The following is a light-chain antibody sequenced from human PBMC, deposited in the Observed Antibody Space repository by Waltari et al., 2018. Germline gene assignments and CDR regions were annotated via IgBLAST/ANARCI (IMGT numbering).Light chain of an antibody. CDR2: GTS. Sequence: EIVLTQSPGTLSFSPGARATLSCRARQSIGTYITWYQQKPGQAPRLLIYGTSRRATGIPDRFSGSGSGTDFSLTISRLEPEDFAVYHCQHYVRLPATFGQGTKVEIK. CDR3: QHYVRLPAT. J-gene: IGKJ1*01. V-gene: IGKV3-20*01. CDR1: QSIGTY.